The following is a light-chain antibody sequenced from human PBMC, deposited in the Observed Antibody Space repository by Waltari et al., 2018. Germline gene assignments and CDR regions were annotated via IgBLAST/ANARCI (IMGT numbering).Light chain of an antibody. CDR2: IHN. V-gene: IGLV1-44*01. Sequence: QSVLTQPPSASGAPGQSVTIPCSGSTSNIGSSTVTWYQQLPGTAPKLLISIHNERPSGVPDRFSGSTSGTSASLAISGLQSEDEADYYCAAWDDSLNAWVFGGGTKLTVL. J-gene: IGLJ3*02. CDR1: TSNIGSST. CDR3: AAWDDSLNAWV.